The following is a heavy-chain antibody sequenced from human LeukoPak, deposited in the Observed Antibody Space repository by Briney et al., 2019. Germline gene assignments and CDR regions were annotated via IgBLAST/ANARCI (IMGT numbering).Heavy chain of an antibody. CDR2: ISPTGSTT. CDR3: ARGPNSNWSGLDF. CDR1: GFSFIGHW. Sequence: QTGGPLRLSCTASGFSFIGHWMHGARQLPGKGLVWVSRISPTGSTTSYADSVKGRFTVSRDNAKNTLYLQVNNLRAEDTAVYYCARGPNSNWSGLDFWGQGTLLTVSS. J-gene: IGHJ4*02. D-gene: IGHD6-6*01. V-gene: IGHV3-74*01.